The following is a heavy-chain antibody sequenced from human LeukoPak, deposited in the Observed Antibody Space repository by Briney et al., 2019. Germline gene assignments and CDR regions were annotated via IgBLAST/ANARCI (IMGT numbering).Heavy chain of an antibody. CDR2: IYSSGST. J-gene: IGHJ4*02. CDR1: GGSISSYY. CDR3: ARDRSEFDY. Sequence: PSETLSLTCTVSGGSISSYYGSWVRQPPRKGLEWIGYIYSSGSTDYNPSLTSRVTISVDTSKSPFSPKLSSVTAADTAVYYCARDRSEFDYWGQGTLVTVSS. V-gene: IGHV4-59*01.